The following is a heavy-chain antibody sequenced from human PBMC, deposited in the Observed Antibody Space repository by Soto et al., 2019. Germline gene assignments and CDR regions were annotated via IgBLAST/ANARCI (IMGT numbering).Heavy chain of an antibody. J-gene: IGHJ4*02. D-gene: IGHD3-10*01. CDR3: ARDPTYSADSESPHYFDY. CDR1: GFSFTMYA. V-gene: IGHV3-23*01. CDR2: GSGSGSTT. Sequence: EVQLLESGGGLVQSGGSLRLSCAASGFSFTMYAFHWVRQAPGKGLEWVSGGSGSGSTTYYADSVKGRFIISRDNSKKTAFLYMNSLRAEDTAVYYCARDPTYSADSESPHYFDYWGQGTLVTVSS.